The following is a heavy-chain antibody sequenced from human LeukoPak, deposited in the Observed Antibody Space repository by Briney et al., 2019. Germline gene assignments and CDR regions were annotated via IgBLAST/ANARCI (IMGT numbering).Heavy chain of an antibody. CDR2: INHSGST. D-gene: IGHD3-22*01. CDR1: GGSFSGYY. J-gene: IGHJ4*02. CDR3: ARDPSYYYDSSGYYQRGTYYFDY. Sequence: SETLSLTCAVYGGSFSGYYWSWIRQPPGKGLEWIGEINHSGSTNYNPSPKSRVTISVDTSKNQFSLKLSSVTAADTAVYYCARDPSYYYDSSGYYQRGTYYFDYWGQGTLVTVSS. V-gene: IGHV4-34*01.